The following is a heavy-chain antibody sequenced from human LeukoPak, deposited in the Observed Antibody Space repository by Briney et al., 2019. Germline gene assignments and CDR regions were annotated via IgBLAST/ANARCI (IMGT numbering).Heavy chain of an antibody. CDR1: GFTFSDCW. Sequence: GGSLRLSCEASGFTFSDCWMSWIRQTPGKGLEWVANIKDDGSVIYYVDSVKGRFTISRDNAKNSLYLQMNSLRAEDTALYYCVRRGNRWGDCWGQGTLVTVSS. CDR2: IKDDGSVI. V-gene: IGHV3-7*01. D-gene: IGHD3-16*01. CDR3: VRRGNRWGDC. J-gene: IGHJ4*02.